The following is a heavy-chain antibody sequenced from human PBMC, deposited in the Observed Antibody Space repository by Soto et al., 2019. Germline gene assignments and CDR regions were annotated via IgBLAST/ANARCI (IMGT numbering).Heavy chain of an antibody. CDR1: GGSISSGDYY. CDR2: IYYSGST. V-gene: IGHV4-30-4*02. D-gene: IGHD6-6*01. CDR3: ARVGGVAARTFDY. J-gene: IGHJ4*02. Sequence: SETLSLTCTVSGGSISSGDYYWSWIRQPPGKGLEWIGYIYYSGSTYYNPSLKSRVTISVDTSKNQFSLELRSVTAADTAVYYCARVGGVAARTFDYWGQGTLVTVSS.